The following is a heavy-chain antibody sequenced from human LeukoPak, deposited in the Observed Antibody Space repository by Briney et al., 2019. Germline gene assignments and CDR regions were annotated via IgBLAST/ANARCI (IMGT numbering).Heavy chain of an antibody. V-gene: IGHV3-30*02. CDR1: GFTFSSYG. CDR3: AKPYGDYAIDAFDI. J-gene: IGHJ3*02. CDR2: IRYDGSNK. D-gene: IGHD4-17*01. Sequence: GSLRLSCAASGFTFSSYGMHWVRQAPGKGLEWVAFIRYDGSNKYYADSVKGRFTISRDNSKNTLYLQMNSLRAEDTAVYYCAKPYGDYAIDAFDIWGQGTMVTVSS.